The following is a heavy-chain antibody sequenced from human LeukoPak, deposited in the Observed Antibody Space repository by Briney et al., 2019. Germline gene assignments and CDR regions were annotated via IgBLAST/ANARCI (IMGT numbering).Heavy chain of an antibody. J-gene: IGHJ4*02. Sequence: GGSLRLSCASSGFTFSNFWMHWVRQAPGKGLEWVANIKQDESERYYVDSVKGRFTISRDNSKNSLYLQMNRLRVEDTAIYYCARKLHNWGQGTLVTVSS. V-gene: IGHV3-7*03. CDR2: IKQDESER. CDR3: ARKLHN. CDR1: GFTFSNFW.